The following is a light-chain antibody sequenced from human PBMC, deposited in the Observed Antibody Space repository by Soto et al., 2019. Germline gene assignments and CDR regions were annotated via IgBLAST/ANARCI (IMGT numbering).Light chain of an antibody. CDR2: GAS. CDR1: QSVSSSSY. V-gene: IGKV3-20*01. Sequence: EIVLTQSPGTLSLSPGERATLSCRASQSVSSSSYLAWYQQKPGQAPRLLIYGASSGATGITDRFSGSGSATEFTLTISRLEPEDFAVYYCRQYGSSPAYTFGQGTKLEIK. J-gene: IGKJ2*01. CDR3: RQYGSSPAYT.